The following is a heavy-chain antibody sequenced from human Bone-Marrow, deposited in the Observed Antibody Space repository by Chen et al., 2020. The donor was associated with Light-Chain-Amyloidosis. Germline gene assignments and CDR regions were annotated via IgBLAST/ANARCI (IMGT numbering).Heavy chain of an antibody. Sequence: QVQLVEGGGGVVQPGRSLRLSCAASGFTFSSYAMHWVRQAPGKGLEWVAVISYDGSNKYYAASVTGPFTLSRDNSKNTLYLQMNSLRAEDTAVYYCARDSVELRAFDIWGQGTMVTVSS. CDR2: ISYDGSNK. J-gene: IGHJ3*02. V-gene: IGHV3-30-3*01. CDR1: GFTFSSYA. CDR3: ARDSVELRAFDI. D-gene: IGHD1-26*01.